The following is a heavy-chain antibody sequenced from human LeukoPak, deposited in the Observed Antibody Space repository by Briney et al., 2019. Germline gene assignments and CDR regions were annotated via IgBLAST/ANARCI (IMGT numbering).Heavy chain of an antibody. J-gene: IGHJ5*02. Sequence: PVGSLRLSCAASGVTFSDYYMSWIRQAPGKGLEWVSSISSSGSTIYYADSVKGRFTISRDNAKNSLYLQMNSLRAEDTAIYYCARAGFLITFGGVISWGQGTLVTVSS. V-gene: IGHV3-11*04. CDR3: ARAGFLITFGGVIS. CDR2: ISSSGSTI. D-gene: IGHD3-16*02. CDR1: GVTFSDYY.